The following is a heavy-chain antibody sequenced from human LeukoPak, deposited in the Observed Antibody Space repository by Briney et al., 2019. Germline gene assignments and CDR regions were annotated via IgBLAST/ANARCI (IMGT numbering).Heavy chain of an antibody. D-gene: IGHD1-1*01. CDR3: ARDPGY. CDR2: MWNDESNK. V-gene: IGHV3-33*01. J-gene: IGHJ4*02. CDR1: GFTFRSYG. Sequence: GGSLRLSCTASGFTFRSYGMHWVRQAPGKGLEWVAVMWNDESNKYYADSVKGRFTISRDNSKSTLYLQMNSLRAEDTAVYYCARDPGYWGQGTLVTVSS.